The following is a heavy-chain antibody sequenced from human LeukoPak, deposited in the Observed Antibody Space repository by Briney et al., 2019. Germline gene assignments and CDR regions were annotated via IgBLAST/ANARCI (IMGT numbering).Heavy chain of an antibody. CDR3: ARSRLYRSSGYSYGY. CDR2: ISSSGSTI. Sequence: PGGSLRLSCAASGFTFSDYHMSWIRQAPGKGLEWVSYISSSGSTIYYADSVKGRFTISRDNAKNSLYLQMNSLRAEDTAVYYCARSRLYRSSGYSYGYWGQGTLVTVSS. V-gene: IGHV3-11*01. D-gene: IGHD5-18*01. J-gene: IGHJ4*02. CDR1: GFTFSDYH.